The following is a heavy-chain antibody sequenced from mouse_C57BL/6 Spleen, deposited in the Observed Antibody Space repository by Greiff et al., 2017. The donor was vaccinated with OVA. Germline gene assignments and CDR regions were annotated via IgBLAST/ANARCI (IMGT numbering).Heavy chain of an antibody. Sequence: EVKLVESVAELVRPGASVKLSCTASGFNIKNTYMHWVKQRPEQGLEWIGRIDPANGNTKYAPKFQGKATITADTSSNTAYLQLSSLTSEDTAIYYCAREDDYDGAWFAYWGQGTLVTVSA. CDR2: IDPANGNT. CDR1: GFNIKNTY. CDR3: AREDDYDGAWFAY. D-gene: IGHD2-4*01. J-gene: IGHJ3*01. V-gene: IGHV14-3*01.